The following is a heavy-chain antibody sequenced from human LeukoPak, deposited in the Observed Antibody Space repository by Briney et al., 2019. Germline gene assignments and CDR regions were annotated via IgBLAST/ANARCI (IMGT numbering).Heavy chain of an antibody. V-gene: IGHV4-39*01. CDR1: GSSISSNTYY. CDR3: ASGSKVLIITNY. CDR2: IYYSGST. J-gene: IGHJ4*02. D-gene: IGHD2-8*02. Sequence: PSETLSLTCTVSGSSISSNTYYWGWIRQPPGKGLEWIGSIYYSGSTYYNPSLKSRVTISVDTSKNQFSLKLGSVTAADTAVYYCASGSKVLIITNYWGQGTLVTVSS.